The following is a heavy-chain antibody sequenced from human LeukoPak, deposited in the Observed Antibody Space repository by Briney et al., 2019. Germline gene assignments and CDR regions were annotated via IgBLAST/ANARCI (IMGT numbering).Heavy chain of an antibody. Sequence: ASVKVSCKVSGYTLTELSMHWVRQAPGKGLEWMGGFDPEDGETIYAQKLQGRVTMTTDTSTSTVYMELRSLRSDDTAVYYCARDGHRRYYYDSTGREDAFDIWGQGTMVTVSS. D-gene: IGHD3-22*01. V-gene: IGHV1-24*01. CDR1: GYTLTELS. CDR2: FDPEDGET. J-gene: IGHJ3*02. CDR3: ARDGHRRYYYDSTGREDAFDI.